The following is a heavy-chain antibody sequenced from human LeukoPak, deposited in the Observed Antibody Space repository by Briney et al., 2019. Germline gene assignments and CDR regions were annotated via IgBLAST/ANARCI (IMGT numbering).Heavy chain of an antibody. D-gene: IGHD2-15*01. V-gene: IGHV5-51*01. CDR1: GYSFTSYW. CDR3: ARTVVVAATLSYYGMDV. J-gene: IGHJ6*02. Sequence: GESLKISCKGSGYSFTSYWIGWVRQMPGKGLEWMGIFYPGDSDTRYSPSFQGQVTISADKSISTAYLQWSSLKASDTAMYYCARTVVVAATLSYYGMDVWGQGTTVTVSS. CDR2: FYPGDSDT.